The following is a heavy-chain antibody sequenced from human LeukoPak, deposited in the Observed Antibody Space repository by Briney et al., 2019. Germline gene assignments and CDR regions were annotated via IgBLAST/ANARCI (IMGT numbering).Heavy chain of an antibody. Sequence: GASVKVSCKASGYTFTSYGISWVRQAPGQGREGMGWISAYNGNTNYAQKLQGRVTMTTDTSTSTAYMELRSLRSDDTAVYYCARDPVASYYFWERPDPHNYGMDVWGQGTTVTVSS. V-gene: IGHV1-18*01. J-gene: IGHJ6*02. CDR3: ARDPVASYYFWERPDPHNYGMDV. CDR1: GYTFTSYG. CDR2: ISAYNGNT. D-gene: IGHD1-26*01.